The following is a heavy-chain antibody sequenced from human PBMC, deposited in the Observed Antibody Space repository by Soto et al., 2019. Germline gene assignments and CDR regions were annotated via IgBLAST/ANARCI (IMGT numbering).Heavy chain of an antibody. D-gene: IGHD2-15*01. V-gene: IGHV4-39*01. CDR2: IYYSGST. Sequence: SETLPLTCTVSGGSISSSSYYWGWIRQPPGKGLEWIGSIYYSGSTYYNPSLKSRVTISVDTSKNQFSLKLSSVTAADTAVYYCARGTVVTLEYYYYYYGMDVRGQGTTVTVSS. J-gene: IGHJ6*02. CDR1: GGSISSSSYY. CDR3: ARGTVVTLEYYYYYYGMDV.